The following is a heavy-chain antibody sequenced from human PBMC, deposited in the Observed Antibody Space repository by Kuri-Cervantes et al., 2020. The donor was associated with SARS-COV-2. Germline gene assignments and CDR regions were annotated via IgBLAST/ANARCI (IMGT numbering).Heavy chain of an antibody. CDR1: GFTFSSYA. CDR2: ISYDGSNK. D-gene: IGHD4-17*01. V-gene: IGHV3-30-3*01. CDR3: ASTSGSTVTPLLLAFDI. Sequence: GGSLRLSCAASGFTFSSYAMHRVRQAPGKGLEWVAVISYDGSNKYYADSVKGRFTISRDNSKNTLYLQMNSLRAEDTAVYYCASTSGSTVTPLLLAFDIWGQGTMVTVSS. J-gene: IGHJ3*02.